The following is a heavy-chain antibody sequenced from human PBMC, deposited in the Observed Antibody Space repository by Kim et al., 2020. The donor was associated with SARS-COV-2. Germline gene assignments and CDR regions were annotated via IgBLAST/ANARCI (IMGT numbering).Heavy chain of an antibody. CDR2: FDPEDGET. CDR3: ATVGYCSGGSCPYY. V-gene: IGHV1-24*01. Sequence: ASVKVSCKVSGYTLTELSMHWVRQAPGKGLEWMGGFDPEDGETIYAQKFQGRVTMTEDTSTDIAYMELSSLRSEDTAVYYCATVGYCSGGSCPYYWGQGTLVTVSS. D-gene: IGHD2-15*01. CDR1: GYTLTELS. J-gene: IGHJ4*02.